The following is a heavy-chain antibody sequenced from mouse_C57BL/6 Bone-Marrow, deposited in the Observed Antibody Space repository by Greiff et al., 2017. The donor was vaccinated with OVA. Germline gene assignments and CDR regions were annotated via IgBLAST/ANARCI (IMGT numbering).Heavy chain of an antibody. D-gene: IGHD2-1*01. CDR1: GYSITSGYY. Sequence: EVKLVESGPGLVKPSQSLSLTCSVTGYSITSGYYWNWIRQFPGNKLEWMGYISYDGSNNYNPYLKNRISITRDTSKNQFFLKLNSVTTEDTATYYWARAYGNYPNYFDYWGQGTTLTVSS. V-gene: IGHV3-6*01. CDR2: ISYDGSN. CDR3: ARAYGNYPNYFDY. J-gene: IGHJ2*01.